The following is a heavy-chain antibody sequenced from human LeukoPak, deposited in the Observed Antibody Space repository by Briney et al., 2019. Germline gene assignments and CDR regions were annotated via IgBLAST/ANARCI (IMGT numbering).Heavy chain of an antibody. V-gene: IGHV4-31*03. CDR2: IYYSGST. J-gene: IGHJ3*02. CDR3: ARGYCSSTSCYAWNAFDI. CDR1: GGSISSGGYY. Sequence: PSQTLSLTCIVSGGSISSGGYYWSWIRQHPGKGLEWIGYIYYSGSTYYNPSLKSRVTISVDTSKNQFSLKLSSVTAADTAVYYCARGYCSSTSCYAWNAFDIWGQGTMVTVSS. D-gene: IGHD2-2*01.